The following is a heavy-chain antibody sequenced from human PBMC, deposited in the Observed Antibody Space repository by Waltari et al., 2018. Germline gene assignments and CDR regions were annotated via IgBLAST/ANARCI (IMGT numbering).Heavy chain of an antibody. D-gene: IGHD4-17*01. Sequence: QVQLQESGPGLVKPSETLSLTCTVSGGSISSHYWSWIRQPPGKGLEWIGNIYYSGSTNYNPSLKSRVTISVDTSQNQFSLKLSSVTAADTAVYYCARGDYGDYGDSMPSDYWGQGTLVTVSS. CDR2: IYYSGST. V-gene: IGHV4-59*11. J-gene: IGHJ4*02. CDR1: GGSISSHY. CDR3: ARGDYGDYGDSMPSDY.